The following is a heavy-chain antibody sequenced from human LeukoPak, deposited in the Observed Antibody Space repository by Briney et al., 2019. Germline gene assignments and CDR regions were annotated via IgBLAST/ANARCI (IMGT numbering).Heavy chain of an antibody. CDR3: AKGALNCSSTSCYPFYYYYGMDV. Sequence: PGGSLRLSCAASGFTFSSYAMSWVRQAPGKGLEWVSAISGSGGSTYYADSVKGRFTISRDNSKNTLYLQMNSLRAEDTAVYYCAKGALNCSSTSCYPFYYYYGMDVWGQGTTVTVSS. V-gene: IGHV3-23*01. CDR2: ISGSGGST. D-gene: IGHD2-2*01. J-gene: IGHJ6*02. CDR1: GFTFSSYA.